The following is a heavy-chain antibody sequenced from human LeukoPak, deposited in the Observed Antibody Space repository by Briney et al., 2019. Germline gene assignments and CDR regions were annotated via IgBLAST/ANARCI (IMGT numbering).Heavy chain of an antibody. CDR3: ARATFPHYDRHPNSIDP. J-gene: IGHJ5*02. CDR2: IYYSGST. V-gene: IGHV4-59*01. CDR1: GGSISSYY. Sequence: SETLSLTCTVSGGSISSYYWSWIRQPPGKGPEWIGYIYYSGSTNYNPSLKSRVTISVDTSKNQFSLKLSSVTAADTAVYYCARATFPHYDRHPNSIDPWGQGTLVTVSS. D-gene: IGHD5-12*01.